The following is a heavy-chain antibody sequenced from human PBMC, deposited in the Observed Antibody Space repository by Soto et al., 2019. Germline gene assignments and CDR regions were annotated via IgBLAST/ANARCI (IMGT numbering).Heavy chain of an antibody. V-gene: IGHV3-33*01. D-gene: IGHD3-10*01. Sequence: QVQLVESGGGVVQPGRSLRLSCAASGFTFSSYGMHWVRQAPGKGLEWVAVIWYDGSNKYYADSVKGRFTISRDNSKNTLYLQINSLRAEDTAVYYCARGGYYAAAGYGMDVWGQGTTVTVSS. J-gene: IGHJ6*02. CDR1: GFTFSSYG. CDR2: IWYDGSNK. CDR3: ARGGYYAAAGYGMDV.